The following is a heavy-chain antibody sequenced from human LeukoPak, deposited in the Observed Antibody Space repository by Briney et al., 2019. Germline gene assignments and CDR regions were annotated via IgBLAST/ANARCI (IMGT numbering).Heavy chain of an antibody. CDR2: ISSSSSYI. CDR3: AREDPGYCSGGSRNY. Sequence: GGSLRLSCAASGFTFSSYSMNWVRQAPGKGLEWVSSISSSSSYIYYADSLKGRFTISRDNAKNSLYLQMNSLRAEDTAVYYCAREDPGYCSGGSRNYWGQGTLVTVSS. V-gene: IGHV3-21*01. J-gene: IGHJ4*02. D-gene: IGHD2-15*01. CDR1: GFTFSSYS.